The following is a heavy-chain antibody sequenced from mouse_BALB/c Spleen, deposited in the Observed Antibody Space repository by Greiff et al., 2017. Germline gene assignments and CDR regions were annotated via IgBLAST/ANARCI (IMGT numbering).Heavy chain of an antibody. CDR3: AGVRQYFDV. V-gene: IGHV1-14*01. D-gene: IGHD2-14*01. CDR1: GYTFTSYV. J-gene: IGHJ1*01. CDR2: INPYNDGT. Sequence: VHVKQSGPELVKPGASVKMSCKASGYTFTSYVMHWVKQKPGQGLEWIGYINPYNDGTKYNEKFKGKATLTSDKSSSTAYMELSSLTSEDSTVYYCAGVRQYFDVWGAGTTVTVSS.